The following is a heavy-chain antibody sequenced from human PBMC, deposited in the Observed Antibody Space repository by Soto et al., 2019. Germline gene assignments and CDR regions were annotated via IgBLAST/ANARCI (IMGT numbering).Heavy chain of an antibody. CDR1: GYTCTSYG. J-gene: IGHJ6*02. CDR2: ISAYNNNT. CDR3: ARGYSTTYYYYGMDV. D-gene: IGHD6-13*01. V-gene: IGHV1-18*01. Sequence: AVVKVSSTASGYTCTSYGISWVRPAPGQGLEWMGWISAYNNNTNYAQKLQSRVTMTTDTSTSTANKEMRSLRSDDTAVYYCARGYSTTYYYYGMDVWGQGTTVTVSS.